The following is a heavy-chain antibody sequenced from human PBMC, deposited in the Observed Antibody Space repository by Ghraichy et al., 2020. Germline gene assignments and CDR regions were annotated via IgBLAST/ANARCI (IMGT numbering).Heavy chain of an antibody. CDR2: ISHDGSNK. CDR1: GFTFSSYG. Sequence: LSLTCAASGFTFSSYGMHWVRQAPGKGLEWVAVISHDGSNKYYADSVKGRFTISRDNSKNTLYLQMNSLRAEDTAVYYCAKDIRYCSSTSCSPLDYYYYGMDVWGQGTTVTVSS. V-gene: IGHV3-30*18. D-gene: IGHD2-2*01. CDR3: AKDIRYCSSTSCSPLDYYYYGMDV. J-gene: IGHJ6*02.